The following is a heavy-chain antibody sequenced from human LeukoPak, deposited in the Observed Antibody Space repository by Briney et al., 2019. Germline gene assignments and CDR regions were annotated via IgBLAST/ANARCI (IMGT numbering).Heavy chain of an antibody. CDR3: ATVNCGGDCYSPSYFDY. D-gene: IGHD2-21*02. CDR1: GFTFSSYS. J-gene: IGHJ4*02. Sequence: GGSLRLSCAASGFTFSSYSMNWVRQAPGKGLEWVSSISSSSSYIYYADSVKGQFTISRDNAKNSLYLQMNSLRAEDTAVYYCATVNCGGDCYSPSYFDYWGQGALVTVSS. V-gene: IGHV3-21*01. CDR2: ISSSSSYI.